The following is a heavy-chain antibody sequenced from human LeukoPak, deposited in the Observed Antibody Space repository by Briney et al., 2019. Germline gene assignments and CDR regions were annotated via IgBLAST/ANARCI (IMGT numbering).Heavy chain of an antibody. Sequence: GGSLRLSCAASGFTFSSYAMHWVRQAPGKGLERVAVISYDGSNKYYADSVKGRFTISRDNSKNTLYLQMNSLRAEDTAVYYCAREIFLEWLTCFDYWGQGALVTVSS. CDR2: ISYDGSNK. V-gene: IGHV3-30-3*01. CDR3: AREIFLEWLTCFDY. CDR1: GFTFSSYA. D-gene: IGHD3-3*01. J-gene: IGHJ4*02.